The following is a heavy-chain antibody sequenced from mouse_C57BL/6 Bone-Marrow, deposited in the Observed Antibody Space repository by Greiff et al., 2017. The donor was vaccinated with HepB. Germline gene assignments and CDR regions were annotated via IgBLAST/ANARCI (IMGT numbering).Heavy chain of an antibody. J-gene: IGHJ2*01. CDR1: GFNIKDDY. V-gene: IGHV14-4*01. CDR3: TTGTTLVATFDY. D-gene: IGHD1-1*01. CDR2: IDPENGDT. Sequence: EVQLQQSGAELVRPGASVKLSCTASGFNIKDDYMHWVKQRPEQGLEWIGWIDPENGDTEYASKFQGKATMTADTSSNTAYLPLSILTSEDTAVYYCTTGTTLVATFDYWGQGTPLTVSS.